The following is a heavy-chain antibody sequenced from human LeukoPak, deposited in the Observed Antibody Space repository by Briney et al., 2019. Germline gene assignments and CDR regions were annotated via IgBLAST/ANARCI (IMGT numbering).Heavy chain of an antibody. CDR2: IYTSGST. J-gene: IGHJ3*02. Sequence: SETLSLTCTVSGGSISSYYWSWIRQHAGKGLEWIGRIYTSGSTNYNPSLKSRVTMSVDTSKNQFSLKLSSVTAADTAVYYCARERVIAVAPDAFDIWGQGTMVTVSS. V-gene: IGHV4-4*07. CDR1: GGSISSYY. CDR3: ARERVIAVAPDAFDI. D-gene: IGHD6-19*01.